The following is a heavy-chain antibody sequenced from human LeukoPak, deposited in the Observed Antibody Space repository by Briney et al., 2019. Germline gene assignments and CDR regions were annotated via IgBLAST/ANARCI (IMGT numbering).Heavy chain of an antibody. CDR3: AKDTPYCSSPNCYFDY. J-gene: IGHJ4*02. CDR1: GFTFSSYV. V-gene: IGHV3-23*01. Sequence: GGSLRLSCAASGFTFSSYVMSWVRHAPGKGREWVSAISGSADTTYYADSVKGRFTISRDSPKNTPYLQMNSLRAEDTAIYYCAKDTPYCSSPNCYFDYWGQGTLVIVSS. CDR2: ISGSADTT. D-gene: IGHD2-2*01.